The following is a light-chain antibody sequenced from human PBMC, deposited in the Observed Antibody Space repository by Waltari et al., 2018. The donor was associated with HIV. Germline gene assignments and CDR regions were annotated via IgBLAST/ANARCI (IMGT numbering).Light chain of an antibody. CDR2: WAS. V-gene: IGKV4-1*01. J-gene: IGKJ1*01. CDR1: HSVLYYSNNKNY. Sequence: DIVMTQSPDYLAVSLGERATIHCKSSHSVLYYSNNKNYLAWYQQKPGQSPNLLMYWASTREAGVPDRFAGSGSRTDFTLTISSLQAEEVAIYYWQQYHTIPWTFGHGTRVEIK. CDR3: QQYHTIPWT.